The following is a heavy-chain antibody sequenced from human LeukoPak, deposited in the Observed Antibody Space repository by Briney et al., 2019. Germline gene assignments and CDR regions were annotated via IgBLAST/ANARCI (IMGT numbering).Heavy chain of an antibody. V-gene: IGHV3-23*01. D-gene: IGHD3-9*01. CDR1: GISLSNYA. CDR3: AKDLQYFDWSEPGDAFDI. Sequence: GGSLRLSCVVSGISLSNYAMTWVRQAPGKGLEWGSYISERGGSTTYADSVKGRFTISRDTSLNTLYLQMSSLRAEDTAVYYCAKDLQYFDWSEPGDAFDIWGQGTMVTVSS. J-gene: IGHJ3*02. CDR2: ISERGGST.